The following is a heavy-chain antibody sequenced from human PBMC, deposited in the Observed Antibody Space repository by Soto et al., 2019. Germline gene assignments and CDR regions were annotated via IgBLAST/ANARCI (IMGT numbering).Heavy chain of an antibody. CDR1: GGSFSGYY. CDR2: INHSGST. Sequence: QVQLQQWGAGLLKPSETLSLTCAVYGGSFSGYYWSWIRQPPGKGPERIGEINHSGSTNYNPSLKSRVTIAVDTSKNQFSRMLSSVTAADTAVYYCARCGIAAGWFYPWGQGTLVTFSS. CDR3: ARCGIAAGWFYP. D-gene: IGHD6-13*01. V-gene: IGHV4-34*01. J-gene: IGHJ5*02.